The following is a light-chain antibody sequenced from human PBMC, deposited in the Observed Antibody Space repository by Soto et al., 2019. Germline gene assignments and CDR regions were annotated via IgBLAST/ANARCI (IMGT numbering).Light chain of an antibody. Sequence: DIQMTQSPSTLSASVGDRVTITCRASQSISNWLAWYQQKQGKAPKLLIYDASSLESGVQSRFSGSGSGTEFTLTIRSLQPDDFATYYCKQYNSYWGTFGQGTKVDIK. CDR2: DAS. V-gene: IGKV1-5*01. CDR3: KQYNSYWGT. CDR1: QSISNW. J-gene: IGKJ1*01.